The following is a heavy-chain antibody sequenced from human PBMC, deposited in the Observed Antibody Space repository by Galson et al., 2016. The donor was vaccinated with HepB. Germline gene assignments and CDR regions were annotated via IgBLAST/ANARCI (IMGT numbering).Heavy chain of an antibody. CDR1: GFTFSSYA. V-gene: IGHV3-23*01. CDR2: IRDGDGRT. J-gene: IGHJ3*02. Sequence: SLRLSCAGSGFTFSSYAMNWVRQAPGKGLEWVSSIRDGDGRTPYADSVKGRFTISRDNSKNTLALQMNSLRAEDTAIYYCAKISLGGYSSGWVGSFDIWGQGTKVTVSS. D-gene: IGHD6-19*01. CDR3: AKISLGGYSSGWVGSFDI.